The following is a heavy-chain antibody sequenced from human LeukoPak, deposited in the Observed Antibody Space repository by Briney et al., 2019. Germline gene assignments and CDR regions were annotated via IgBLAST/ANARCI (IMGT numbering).Heavy chain of an antibody. Sequence: SVKVSCKASGGTFSSYAISWVRQAPGQGLEWMAGIIPIFGTANYAQKFQGRVTITADKSTSTAYMELSSLRSEDTAVYYCARGPDIVVVPAAIGNYYGMDVWGKGTTVTASS. V-gene: IGHV1-69*06. CDR2: IIPIFGTA. D-gene: IGHD2-2*01. J-gene: IGHJ6*04. CDR3: ARGPDIVVVPAAIGNYYGMDV. CDR1: GGTFSSYA.